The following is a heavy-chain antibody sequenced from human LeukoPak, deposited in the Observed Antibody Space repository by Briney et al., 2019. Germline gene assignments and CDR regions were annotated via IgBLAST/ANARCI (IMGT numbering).Heavy chain of an antibody. CDR3: AKDQGRAPYYFDY. CDR2: ISGSGGST. V-gene: IGHV3-23*01. CDR1: GFTFDYYW. J-gene: IGHJ4*02. Sequence: GGSLRLSCAASGFTFDYYWMHWVRQAPGKGLEWVSAISGSGGSTYYADSVKGRFTISRDNSKNTLYLQMNSLRAEDTAVYYCAKDQGRAPYYFDYWGQGTLVTVSS.